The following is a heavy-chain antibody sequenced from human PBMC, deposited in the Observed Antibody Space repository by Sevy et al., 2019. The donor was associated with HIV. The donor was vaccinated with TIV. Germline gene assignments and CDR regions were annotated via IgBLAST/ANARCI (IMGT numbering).Heavy chain of an antibody. CDR2: ISSASSNI. CDR3: ARALDYYDSCGYFH. Sequence: GGSLRLSCVASGFIFSNYDMNWVRQAPGKGLEWVSSISSASSNIYYADSVKGRFTVSRDNAKDSLYLQMHSLRAEDMATYYCARALDYYDSCGYFHWGLGTLVTVSS. D-gene: IGHD3-22*01. CDR1: GFIFSNYD. V-gene: IGHV3-21*04. J-gene: IGHJ4*02.